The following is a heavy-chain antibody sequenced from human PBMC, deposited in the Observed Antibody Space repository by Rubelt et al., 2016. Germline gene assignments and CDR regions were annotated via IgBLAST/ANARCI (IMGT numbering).Heavy chain of an antibody. CDR2: ISYDGSNK. J-gene: IGHJ3*02. CDR3: ARDRYSDYISDAFDI. V-gene: IGHV3-30*04. CDR1: GFTFSSYA. Sequence: QVQLVESGGGVVQPGRSLRLSCAASGFTFSSYAMHWVRQAPGKGLEWVAVISYDGSNKYYADSVKGRFTISRDNSKNTLYLQMNSLRAEDTARYYCARDRYSDYISDAFDIWGQGTTVSVSS. D-gene: IGHD4-11*01.